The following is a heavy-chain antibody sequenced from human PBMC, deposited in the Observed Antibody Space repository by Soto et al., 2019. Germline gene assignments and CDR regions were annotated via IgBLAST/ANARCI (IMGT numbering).Heavy chain of an antibody. D-gene: IGHD3-9*01. J-gene: IGHJ4*02. CDR1: GFTFSSYA. Sequence: GGSLRLSCAASGFTFSSYAMSWVRQAPGKGLEWVPAISGSGGSTYYADSVKGRFTISRDNSKNTLYLQMNSLRAEDTAVYYCATTRRVLRYFDWLLAKDYWGQGTLVTVSS. CDR3: ATTRRVLRYFDWLLAKDY. V-gene: IGHV3-23*01. CDR2: ISGSGGST.